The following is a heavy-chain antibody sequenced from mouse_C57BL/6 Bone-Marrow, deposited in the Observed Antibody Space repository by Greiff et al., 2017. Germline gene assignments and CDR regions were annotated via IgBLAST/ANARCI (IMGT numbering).Heavy chain of an antibody. CDR1: GFSLTSYG. CDR3: ARVTTVVHFDY. J-gene: IGHJ2*01. CDR2: IWSGGST. Sequence: QVQLKESGPGLVQPSQSLSLTCTVSGFSLTSYGVHWVRQSPGKGLEWLGVIWSGGSTDYNAAFISRLSISKDNSKSQVFFKRNSLQADDTAIYYCARVTTVVHFDYWGQGTTLTVSS. V-gene: IGHV2-2*01. D-gene: IGHD1-1*01.